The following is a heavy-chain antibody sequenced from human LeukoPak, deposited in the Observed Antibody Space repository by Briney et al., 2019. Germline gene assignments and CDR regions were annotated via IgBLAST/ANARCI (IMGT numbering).Heavy chain of an antibody. D-gene: IGHD3-9*01. CDR2: INPNSGGT. J-gene: IGHJ5*02. Sequence: ASVKVSCKASGYTFTGYYMHWVRQAPGQGREWMGWINPNSGGTNYAQKFQGRVIMTRDTSISTAYMELSRLRSDDTAVYYCARDDYDILTGTGGWFDPWGQGTLVTVSS. CDR1: GYTFTGYY. V-gene: IGHV1-2*02. CDR3: ARDDYDILTGTGGWFDP.